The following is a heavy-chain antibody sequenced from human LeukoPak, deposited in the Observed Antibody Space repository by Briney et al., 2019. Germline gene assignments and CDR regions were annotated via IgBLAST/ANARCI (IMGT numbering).Heavy chain of an antibody. D-gene: IGHD2-2*01. CDR2: IYYSGST. J-gene: IGHJ6*03. Sequence: SETLSLTCTVSGGSISSHYWSWILQPPGKGLEWIGYIYYSGSTNYNPSLKSRVTISVDTSKNQFSLKLSSVTAADTAVYYCARALRGYCSSTRSRYTYYYYYMDVWGKGTTVTVSS. CDR3: ARALRGYCSSTRSRYTYYYYYMDV. CDR1: GGSISSHY. V-gene: IGHV4-59*11.